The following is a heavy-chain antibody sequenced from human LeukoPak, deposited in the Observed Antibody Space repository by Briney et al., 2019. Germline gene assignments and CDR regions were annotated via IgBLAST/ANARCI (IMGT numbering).Heavy chain of an antibody. Sequence: SETLSLTCTVSGGSISSSNYYWGWIRQPPGKGLEWIGSLYYGGSTYYNPSLKSRVTISVDTSKKQFSLKLSSVTAADTAVYYCARGVSPDYWGQGTLVTVSS. CDR2: LYYGGST. CDR1: GGSISSSNYY. J-gene: IGHJ4*02. CDR3: ARGVSPDY. D-gene: IGHD3-10*01. V-gene: IGHV4-39*01.